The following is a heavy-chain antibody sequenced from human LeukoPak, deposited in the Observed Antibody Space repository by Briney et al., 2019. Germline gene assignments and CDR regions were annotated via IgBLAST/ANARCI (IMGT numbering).Heavy chain of an antibody. CDR1: GGSSSGYY. CDR3: ARGADILTGYGYHYYMDV. V-gene: IGHV4-34*01. J-gene: IGHJ6*03. Sequence: SETLSLTCAVYGGSSSGYYWSWIRQPPGKGLEWIGEINHSGSTNYNPSLKSRVTISVDTSKNQFSLKLSSVTAADTAVYYCARGADILTGYGYHYYMDVWGKGTTVTVSS. D-gene: IGHD3-9*01. CDR2: INHSGST.